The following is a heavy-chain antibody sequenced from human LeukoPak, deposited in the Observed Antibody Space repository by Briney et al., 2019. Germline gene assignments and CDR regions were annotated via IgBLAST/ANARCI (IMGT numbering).Heavy chain of an antibody. CDR3: ARALDCSSTSCAGDY. V-gene: IGHV1-69*02. CDR2: IIPILGIA. J-gene: IGHJ4*02. D-gene: IGHD2-2*01. CDR1: GGTFSSYT. Sequence: SVKVSCKASGGTFSSYTISWVRQAPGQGLEWMGRIIPILGIANYAQKFQGRVTITADKSTSTAYMELSSLRSEDTAVYYCARALDCSSTSCAGDYWGQGTLVTVSS.